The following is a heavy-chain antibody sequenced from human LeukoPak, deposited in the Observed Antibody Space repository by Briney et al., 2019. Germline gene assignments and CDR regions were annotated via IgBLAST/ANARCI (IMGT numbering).Heavy chain of an antibody. Sequence: EASVKVSCKASGYTFSGYYMHWVRQAPGQGLEWMGWINPNSGGTNYAQKFQGRVTMTRDTSISTAYMELSRLRSDDTAVYYCARDRGLVYYYDSSGYSNFDYWGQGTLVTVSS. V-gene: IGHV1-2*02. CDR1: GYTFSGYY. CDR3: ARDRGLVYYYDSSGYSNFDY. J-gene: IGHJ4*02. CDR2: INPNSGGT. D-gene: IGHD3-22*01.